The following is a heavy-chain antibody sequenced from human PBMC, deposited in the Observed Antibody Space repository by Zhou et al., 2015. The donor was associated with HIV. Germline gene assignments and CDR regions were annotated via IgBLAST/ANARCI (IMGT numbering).Heavy chain of an antibody. J-gene: IGHJ6*03. V-gene: IGHV1-69*01. D-gene: IGHD6-6*01. CDR2: IIPIFGTA. CDR3: ARVIAARPGYYYYYMDV. Sequence: QVQLVQSGAEVKKPGSSVKVSCKASGGTFSSYAISWVRQAPGQGLEWMGGIIPIFGTANYAQKFQGRVTITADESTSTAYMELSSLRSEDTAVYYCARVIAARPGYYYYYMDVWGKGTDGHRLL. CDR1: GGTFSSYA.